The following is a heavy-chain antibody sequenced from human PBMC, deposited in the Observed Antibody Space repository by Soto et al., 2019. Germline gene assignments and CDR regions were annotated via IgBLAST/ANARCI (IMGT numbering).Heavy chain of an antibody. CDR2: IDSDGSST. CDR1: GFTFDDYA. CDR3: ASQFVRGYSYVGETYYYYYGMDV. D-gene: IGHD5-18*01. V-gene: IGHV3-74*01. Sequence: GGSLRLSCAASGFTFDDYAMHWVRQAPGKGLVWVSRIDSDGSSTSYADSVKGRFTISRDNAKNTLYLQMNSLRAEDTAVYYCASQFVRGYSYVGETYYYYYGMDVWGQGTTVTVSS. J-gene: IGHJ6*02.